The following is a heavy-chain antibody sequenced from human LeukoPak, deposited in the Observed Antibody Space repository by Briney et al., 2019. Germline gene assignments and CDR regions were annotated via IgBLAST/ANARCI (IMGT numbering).Heavy chain of an antibody. CDR2: ISYDGSNK. J-gene: IGHJ4*02. CDR3: AVYYYGSGSLLRGLGDY. Sequence: GGSLRLSCAASGFTVSSNYMSWVRQAPGKGLEWVAVISYDGSNKYYADSVKGRFTISRDNSKNTLYLQMNSLRAEDTAVYYCAVYYYGSGSLLRGLGDYWGQGTLVTVSS. D-gene: IGHD3-10*01. V-gene: IGHV3-30*03. CDR1: GFTVSSNY.